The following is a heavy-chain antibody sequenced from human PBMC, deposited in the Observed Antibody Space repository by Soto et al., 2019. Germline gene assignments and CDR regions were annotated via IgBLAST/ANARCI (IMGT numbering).Heavy chain of an antibody. Sequence: QVQLVQSGAEVKKPGSSVKVCCKAAGGTFSSNAISWVRQAPGQGLEWMGGIIPIFGTANYAQKVQGRVTITAEKSXRXAYXELSSLRSEDTAVXYXARXXXXXXXXXXXSSYYYYGMDV. V-gene: IGHV1-69*06. CDR1: GGTFSSNA. CDR3: ARXXXXXXXXXXXSSYYYYGMDV. J-gene: IGHJ6*01. CDR2: IIPIFGTA.